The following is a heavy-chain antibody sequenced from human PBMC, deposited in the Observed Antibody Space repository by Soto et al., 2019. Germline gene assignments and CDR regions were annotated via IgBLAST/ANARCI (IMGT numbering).Heavy chain of an antibody. V-gene: IGHV4-59*01. Sequence: PSETLSLTCTVSGGSISSYYWSWIRQPPGKGLEWIGYIYYSGSTNYNPSLKSRVTISVDTSKNQFSLKLSSVTAADTAVYYCARAPWGYSSSWYLDYWGQGTLVTVSS. CDR3: ARAPWGYSSSWYLDY. D-gene: IGHD6-13*01. CDR1: GGSISSYY. CDR2: IYYSGST. J-gene: IGHJ4*02.